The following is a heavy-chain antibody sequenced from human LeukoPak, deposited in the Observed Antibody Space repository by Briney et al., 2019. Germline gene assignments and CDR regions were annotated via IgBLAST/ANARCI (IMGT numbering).Heavy chain of an antibody. Sequence: SETLSLTCAISAASISSSNHHWGWIRQSPRKGLEWIGSIYSGRTFYYNPSLNSRVTISVVTSDQFTLQLNSVTAADTAVYYCVRHDGRGGATMGAFDSWGQGSLVTVPS. D-gene: IGHD5-12*01. CDR3: VRHDGRGGATMGAFDS. J-gene: IGHJ5*01. CDR2: IYSGRTF. CDR1: AASISSSNHH. V-gene: IGHV4-39*01.